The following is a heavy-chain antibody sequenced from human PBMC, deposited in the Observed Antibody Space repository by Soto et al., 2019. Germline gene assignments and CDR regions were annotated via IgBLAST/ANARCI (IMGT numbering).Heavy chain of an antibody. CDR2: MNPNSGNT. D-gene: IGHD2-15*01. Sequence: RASVKVSCKASGYTLTRYDINWVRKATGHGLGWMGWMNPNSGNTGYAQKFQGRVTMTRNTSMSTAYMELSSLRSEDTAVYYCASWARGVVVAAHYGMGVWGQVNTVAVS. J-gene: IGHJ6*02. CDR3: ASWARGVVVAAHYGMGV. CDR1: GYTLTRYD. V-gene: IGHV1-8*01.